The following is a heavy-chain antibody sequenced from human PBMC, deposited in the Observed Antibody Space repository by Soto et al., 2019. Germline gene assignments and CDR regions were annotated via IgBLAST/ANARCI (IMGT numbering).Heavy chain of an antibody. CDR2: IITIFGTA. D-gene: IGHD6-19*01. V-gene: IGHV1-69*13. J-gene: IGHJ6*02. CDR1: GGTFSSYA. Sequence: SVKVSCKSSGGTFSSYAISWVRQAPGQGLEWMGGIITIFGTANYAQKFQGRVTTTADEYTSTAYMELSSLRSEDTAVYYCASTIPRIAVSGTLYYYYGMDVWGQGTTVTVSS. CDR3: ASTIPRIAVSGTLYYYYGMDV.